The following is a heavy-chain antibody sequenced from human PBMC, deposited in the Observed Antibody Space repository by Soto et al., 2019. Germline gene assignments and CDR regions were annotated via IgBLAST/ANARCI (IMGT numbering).Heavy chain of an antibody. D-gene: IGHD3-3*01. CDR1: GGSVSSGSYY. V-gene: IGHV4-61*01. CDR2: IYYSGST. J-gene: IGHJ6*02. CDR3: ARVVIMYYYGMDV. Sequence: PSETLSLTCTVSGGSVSSGSYYWSWIRQPPGKGLEWIGYIYYSGSTNYNPSLKSRVTISVDTPKNQFSLKLSSVTAADTAVYYCARVVIMYYYGMDVWGQGTTVTVSS.